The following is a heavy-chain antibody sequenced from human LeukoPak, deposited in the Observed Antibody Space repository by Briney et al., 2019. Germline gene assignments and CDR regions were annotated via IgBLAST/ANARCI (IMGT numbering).Heavy chain of an antibody. J-gene: IGHJ3*02. CDR3: AKVLGYCTNGVCFRAFDI. Sequence: GGSLRLSCAASGFTFSSYAMSWVRQAPGKGLEWVSAISGSGGSTYYADSVKGRFTISRDNSKNTLYLQMNSLRAEDTAVYYCAKVLGYCTNGVCFRAFDIWGQGTMDTVSS. D-gene: IGHD2-8*01. CDR1: GFTFSSYA. CDR2: ISGSGGST. V-gene: IGHV3-23*01.